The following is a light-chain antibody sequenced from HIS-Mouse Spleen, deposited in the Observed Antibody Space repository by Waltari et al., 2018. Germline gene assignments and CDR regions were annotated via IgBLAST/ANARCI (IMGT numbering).Light chain of an antibody. Sequence: SYELTPPPSVSVSPGHTARLTCPGHALPNHVAYWYQQKSGQAPVLVIYEDSKRPSGIPERFSGSSSGTMATLTISGAQVEDEADYYCYSTDSSGNHRVFGGGTKLTVL. CDR1: ALPNHV. CDR2: EDS. J-gene: IGLJ2*01. V-gene: IGLV3-10*01. CDR3: YSTDSSGNHRV.